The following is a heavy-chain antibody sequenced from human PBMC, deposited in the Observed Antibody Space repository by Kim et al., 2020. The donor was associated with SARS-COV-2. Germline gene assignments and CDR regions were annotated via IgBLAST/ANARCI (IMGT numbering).Heavy chain of an antibody. D-gene: IGHD3-10*01. J-gene: IGHJ6*02. CDR1: GFTFSSYS. CDR2: ISSSSSDI. Sequence: GGSLRLSCAASGFTFSSYSMNWVRQAPGKGLEWVSSISSSSSDIYYADSVKGRFTISRDNAKNSLYLQMNSLRAEDTAVYYCARDGLQVNYYGSGSYTSYYYGMDVWGQGTTVTVSS. CDR3: ARDGLQVNYYGSGSYTSYYYGMDV. V-gene: IGHV3-21*01.